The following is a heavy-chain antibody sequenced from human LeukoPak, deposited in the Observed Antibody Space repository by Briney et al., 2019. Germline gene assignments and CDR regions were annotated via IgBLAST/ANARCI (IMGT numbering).Heavy chain of an antibody. D-gene: IGHD3-3*01. Sequence: GGSLRLSCAPSGLTFSRHGMHWVRQAPGKGLEWVAIISNDGSRKYYAHSVEGRFTISRDNSKNTLYLQMDSLRAEDTAVYYCARDRAWNYFDYWGQGTLVTVSS. J-gene: IGHJ4*02. CDR2: ISNDGSRK. CDR3: ARDRAWNYFDY. CDR1: GLTFSRHG. V-gene: IGHV3-30*03.